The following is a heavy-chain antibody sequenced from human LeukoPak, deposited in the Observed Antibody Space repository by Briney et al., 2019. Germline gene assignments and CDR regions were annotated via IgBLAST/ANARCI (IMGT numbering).Heavy chain of an antibody. D-gene: IGHD6-13*01. CDR3: ARRGGREQLIPYSLDY. CDR1: GGFIRGYY. V-gene: IGHV4-4*09. J-gene: IGHJ4*02. Sequence: SETLSLICTVCGGFIRGYYLHWIRQPPGKGLEGIGYISTSGNTNYYASLKSRGTTSVDTSRNQFSLRLSSVTSADAAVYYCARRGGREQLIPYSLDYWGQGTLVTVSS. CDR2: ISTSGNT.